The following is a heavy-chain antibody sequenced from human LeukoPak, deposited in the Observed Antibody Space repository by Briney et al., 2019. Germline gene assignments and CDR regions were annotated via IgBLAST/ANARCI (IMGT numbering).Heavy chain of an antibody. D-gene: IGHD2-15*01. CDR1: GFTFSSYS. CDR3: ARSFYDCSGDSCLEVDNFLDT. J-gene: IGHJ5*02. Sequence: GGSLRLSCAASGFTFSSYSMNWVRQVPGKGLEWVSVLYRDGTTYYADSVKDRFTISRDIFENTLYLQMSSLRADDTAVYFCARSFYDCSGDSCLEVDNFLDTWGQGTLVTVSS. V-gene: IGHV3-66*01. CDR2: LYRDGTT.